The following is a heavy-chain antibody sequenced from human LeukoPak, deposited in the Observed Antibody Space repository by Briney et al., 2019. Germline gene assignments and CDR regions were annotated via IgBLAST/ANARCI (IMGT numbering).Heavy chain of an antibody. Sequence: GGSLRLSCAASGFTSSNYWMTWVRQAPGKGLEWVANIKQDGNEKYYVDSVKGRFTISRDNAKNSLYLQMNSLRAEDTAVYYCARDGSSSWSYYFDYWGQGTLVTVSS. CDR1: GFTSSNYW. CDR3: ARDGSSSWSYYFDY. J-gene: IGHJ4*02. D-gene: IGHD6-13*01. V-gene: IGHV3-7*01. CDR2: IKQDGNEK.